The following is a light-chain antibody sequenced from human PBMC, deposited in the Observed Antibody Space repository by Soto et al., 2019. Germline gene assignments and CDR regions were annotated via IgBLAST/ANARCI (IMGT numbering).Light chain of an antibody. J-gene: IGKJ4*01. Sequence: TQPPATVSVSAGEGATLSCRASQNVGSNLAWYQQRSGQAPRLLIYGASKRATGVPAKFSGSGSGTEFTLTISRLQSEDFAVYYCLQYDKWPPRLTFGGGTKVEIK. CDR2: GAS. V-gene: IGKV3-15*01. CDR3: LQYDKWPPRLT. CDR1: QNVGSN.